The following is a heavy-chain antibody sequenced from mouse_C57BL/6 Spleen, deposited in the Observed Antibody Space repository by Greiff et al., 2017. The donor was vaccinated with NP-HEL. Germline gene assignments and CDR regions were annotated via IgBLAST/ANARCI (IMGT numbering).Heavy chain of an antibody. Sequence: QVQLQQPGAELVMPGASVKLSCKASGYTFTSYWMHWVKQRPGQGLEWIGEIDPSDSYTNYNQKFKGKSTLTVDKSSSTANMQLSSLTSEDSAVYYCARGGDQRKVMDYWGQGTSVTVSS. CDR1: GYTFTSYW. V-gene: IGHV1-69*01. J-gene: IGHJ4*01. CDR2: IDPSDSYT. CDR3: ARGGDQRKVMDY. D-gene: IGHD1-3*01.